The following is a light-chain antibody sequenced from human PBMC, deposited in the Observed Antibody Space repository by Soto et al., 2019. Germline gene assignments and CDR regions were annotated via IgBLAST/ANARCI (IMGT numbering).Light chain of an antibody. Sequence: DIQMIESPSSLSASVGDTVTITCRASQTITNYVNWYQQKPGKVPKLPIYAASSLQSGVPSRFSGSGSGTEFTLTIISLQPEDFATYYCQQSHSTPLTFGGGTKV. CDR3: QQSHSTPLT. CDR1: QTITNY. V-gene: IGKV1-39*01. J-gene: IGKJ4*01. CDR2: AAS.